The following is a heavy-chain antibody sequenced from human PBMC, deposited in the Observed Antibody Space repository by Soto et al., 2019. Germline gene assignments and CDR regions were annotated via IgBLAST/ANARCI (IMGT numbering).Heavy chain of an antibody. D-gene: IGHD2-2*02. V-gene: IGHV1-18*01. J-gene: IGHJ5*02. CDR2: ISAYNGNT. CDR3: ARDGCSSTSCYTGWFDP. Sequence: RASVKVSCKASGYTFTSYGISWVRQAPGQGLEWMGWISAYNGNTNYAQKLQGRVTMTTDTSTSTAYMELRSLRSDDTAVYYCARDGCSSTSCYTGWFDPWGQGTLVTVST. CDR1: GYTFTSYG.